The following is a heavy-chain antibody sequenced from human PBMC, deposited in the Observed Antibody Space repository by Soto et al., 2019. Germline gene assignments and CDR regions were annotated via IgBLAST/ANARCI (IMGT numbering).Heavy chain of an antibody. CDR3: ARXRRGYSYGLGYENWFDP. J-gene: IGHJ5*02. D-gene: IGHD5-18*01. CDR1: GGSFSGYY. CDR2: INHSGST. V-gene: IGHV4-34*01. Sequence: SETLSLTCAVYGGSFSGYYWSWIRQPPGKGLEWIGEINHSGSTNYNPSLKSRVTISVDTSKNQFSLKLSSVTAADTAVYYCARXRRGYSYGLGYENWFDPWGQGTLVTVSS.